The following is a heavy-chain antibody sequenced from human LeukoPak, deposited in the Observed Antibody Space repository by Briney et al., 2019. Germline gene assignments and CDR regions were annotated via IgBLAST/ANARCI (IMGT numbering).Heavy chain of an antibody. J-gene: IGHJ4*02. D-gene: IGHD1-26*01. V-gene: IGHV3-43*01. CDR2: ISWDGGST. CDR1: GFTFDDYT. CDR3: AKDISPKTIVGAELDY. Sequence: GGSLRLSCAASGFTFDDYTMHWVRQAPGKGLEWVSLISWDGGSTYYADSVKGRFTISRDNSKNSLYLQMNSLRTEDTALYYCAKDISPKTIVGAELDYWGQGTLVTVSS.